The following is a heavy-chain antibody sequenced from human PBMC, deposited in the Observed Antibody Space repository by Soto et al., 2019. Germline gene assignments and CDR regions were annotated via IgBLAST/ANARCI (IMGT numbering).Heavy chain of an antibody. D-gene: IGHD2-2*01. Sequence: QVQLVQSGAEVKKPGSSVKVSCKASGGTFSSYTISWVRQAPGQGLEWMGRIIPILGIANYAQKFQGRVTITADKSTSTAYMELSSLRSEDTAVYYCASSPVPAADIYYYYYMYVWGKGTTVTVSS. V-gene: IGHV1-69*02. CDR1: GGTFSSYT. CDR3: ASSPVPAADIYYYYYMYV. CDR2: IIPILGIA. J-gene: IGHJ6*03.